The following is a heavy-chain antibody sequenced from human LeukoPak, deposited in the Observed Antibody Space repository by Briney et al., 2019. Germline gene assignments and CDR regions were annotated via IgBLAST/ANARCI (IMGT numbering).Heavy chain of an antibody. Sequence: GRSLRLSCAASGFTFRSYCMHWVRQAPGKGLEWVSGITGSGNRTYYADSVKGRFTIYRDNSKNTLYLQMNSLRAADTAVYYWARDGDWGRYDHWGQGTLVIVSS. CDR3: ARDGDWGRYDH. CDR2: ITGSGNRT. CDR1: GFTFRSYC. D-gene: IGHD7-27*01. J-gene: IGHJ4*02. V-gene: IGHV3-23*01.